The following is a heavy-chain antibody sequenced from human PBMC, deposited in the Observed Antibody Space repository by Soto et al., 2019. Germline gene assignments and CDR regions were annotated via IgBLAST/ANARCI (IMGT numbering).Heavy chain of an antibody. Sequence: QVQLQQWGAGLLKPSETLSLTCAVYGGSFSGYYWSWIRQPPGKGLEWIGEINHSGSTNYNPSLKSRVTISVDTSKNQFSLKLSSVTAADTAVYYCARGVAYYYDSFYGMDVWGQGTTVTVSS. V-gene: IGHV4-34*01. CDR2: INHSGST. J-gene: IGHJ6*02. CDR3: ARGVAYYYDSFYGMDV. CDR1: GGSFSGYY. D-gene: IGHD3-22*01.